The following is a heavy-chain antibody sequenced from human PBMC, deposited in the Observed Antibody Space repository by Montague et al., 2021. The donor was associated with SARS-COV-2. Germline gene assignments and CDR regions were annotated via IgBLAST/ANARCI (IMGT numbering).Heavy chain of an antibody. CDR1: GGSVSSYY. J-gene: IGHJ5*02. CDR3: ARAGGFYDYWSGYSSSAGFFDP. Sequence: SETLSLTCTVSGGSVSSYYWSWIRQSPGKGLQWLGYIHYSGSTDYNPSLKSRVTMSVDTSKNQLSLRLNSVTTADTAVYFCARAGGFYDYWSGYSSSAGFFDPWGQGILVTASS. D-gene: IGHD3-3*01. V-gene: IGHV4-59*02. CDR2: IHYSGST.